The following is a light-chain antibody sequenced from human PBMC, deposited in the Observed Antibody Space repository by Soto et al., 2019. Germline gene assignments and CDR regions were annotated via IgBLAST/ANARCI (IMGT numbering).Light chain of an antibody. CDR1: SSNIGNNY. V-gene: IGLV1-47*01. CDR3: ASWDDSLSGVV. J-gene: IGLJ2*01. CDR2: RDN. Sequence: QSVLTQPPSASGTPGQGVTISCSGSSSNIGNNYVCWYQQLPGTAPKLLLYRDNQRPSGVPDRFSGSKSGTSAPLAISGLRPEDEADYYCASWDDSLSGVVFGGGTKLTVL.